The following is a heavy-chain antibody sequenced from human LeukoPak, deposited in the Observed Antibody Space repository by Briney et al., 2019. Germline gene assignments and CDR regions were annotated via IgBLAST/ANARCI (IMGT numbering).Heavy chain of an antibody. CDR2: ISGSGGST. CDR3: AKDKGDSSSWYGLSYFDY. D-gene: IGHD6-13*01. J-gene: IGHJ4*02. CDR1: GFTFSSYA. V-gene: IGHV3-23*01. Sequence: GGSLRLSCAASGFTFSSYAMSWVRQAPGKGLEWVSAISGSGGSTYYADSVKGRFTISRDNSKNTLYLQMNSLRAEDTAVYYCAKDKGDSSSWYGLSYFDYWGQGTLVTVSS.